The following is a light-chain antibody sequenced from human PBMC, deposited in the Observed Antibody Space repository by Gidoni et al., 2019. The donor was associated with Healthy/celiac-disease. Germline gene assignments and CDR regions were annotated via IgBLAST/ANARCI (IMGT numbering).Light chain of an antibody. Sequence: IQMTQSPSSLSASVGDRVTITRRASQSISSYLNWYQQKPGKAPKLLIYAASSSQSGVPSRFSGSGSGTDFTLTISSLQPEDFAAYYCQQSYSTPLCTFGQGTKLEIK. V-gene: IGKV1-39*01. CDR2: AAS. CDR1: QSISSY. J-gene: IGKJ2*02. CDR3: QQSYSTPLCT.